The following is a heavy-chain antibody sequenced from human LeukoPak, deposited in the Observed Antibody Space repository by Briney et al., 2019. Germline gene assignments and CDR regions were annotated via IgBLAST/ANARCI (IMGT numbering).Heavy chain of an antibody. J-gene: IGHJ4*02. CDR2: ISSSSSYT. Sequence: GGSLRLSCAAFGFTFSGYYMSWIRQAPGKGLEWVSYISSSSSYTNYADSVKGRFTISRDNAKNSLYLQMNSLRADDTAVYYYGRSGSHDYWGQGTLVTVSS. CDR3: GRSGSHDY. D-gene: IGHD1-26*01. CDR1: GFTFSGYY. V-gene: IGHV3-11*03.